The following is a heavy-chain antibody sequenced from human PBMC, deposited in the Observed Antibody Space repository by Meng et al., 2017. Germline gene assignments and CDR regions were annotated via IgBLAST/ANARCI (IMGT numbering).Heavy chain of an antibody. Sequence: QGQLVPSGAEVKKPGASVKVSCNASAPTLSVDGFAWVRPAPGEGLEWMRWINAYNGYTDYAQKFLGRVTLTTDTSTNTGYMELRSLTSDDTAVYYCATRGNPYLDCWGQGTLVTVSS. CDR1: APTLSVDG. J-gene: IGHJ4*02. CDR3: ATRGNPYLDC. CDR2: INAYNGYT. V-gene: IGHV1-18*01.